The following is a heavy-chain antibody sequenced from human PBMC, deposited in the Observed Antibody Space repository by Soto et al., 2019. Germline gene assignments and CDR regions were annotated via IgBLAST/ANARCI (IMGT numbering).Heavy chain of an antibody. V-gene: IGHV3-30-3*01. CDR1: GFTFSSYA. D-gene: IGHD1-1*01. CDR3: ARSTGTIYYYYYGMDV. Sequence: GGSLRLSCAASGFTFSSYAMHWVRQAPGKGLEWVAVISYDGSNKYYADSVKGRFTISRDNSKNTLYLQMNSLRAEDMAVYYCARSTGTIYYYYYGMDVWRQGTTVTVSS. J-gene: IGHJ6*02. CDR2: ISYDGSNK.